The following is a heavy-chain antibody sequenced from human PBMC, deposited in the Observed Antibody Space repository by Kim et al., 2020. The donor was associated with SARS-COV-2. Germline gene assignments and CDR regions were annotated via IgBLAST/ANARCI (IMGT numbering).Heavy chain of an antibody. D-gene: IGHD2-21*01. CDR3: AADIYLAYSDRTGFEF. V-gene: IGHV3-15*01. Sequence: GGSLRLSCAASGVSFANAWMSWVRQARGKGLEWVGRIKSKIDGGTTDYAAPVKGRFTVSRDESKNTLYLQVNSLKTEDSAVYYCAADIYLAYSDRTGFEFWGQGTLVTVSS. J-gene: IGHJ4*02. CDR1: GVSFANAW. CDR2: IKSKIDGGTT.